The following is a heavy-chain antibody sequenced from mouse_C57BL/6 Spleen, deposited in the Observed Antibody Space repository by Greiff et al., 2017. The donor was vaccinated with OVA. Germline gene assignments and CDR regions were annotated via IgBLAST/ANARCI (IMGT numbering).Heavy chain of an antibody. V-gene: IGHV1-72*01. J-gene: IGHJ2*01. CDR3: ARTITTVVARVDY. D-gene: IGHD1-1*01. CDR1: GYTFTSYW. Sequence: QVQLQQSGAELARPGASVKLSCKASGYTFTSYWMHWVKQRPGRGLEWIGRIDPNSGGTKYNEKFKSKATLTVDKPSSTAYMQLSSLTSEDSAVYYCARTITTVVARVDYWGQGTTLTVSS. CDR2: IDPNSGGT.